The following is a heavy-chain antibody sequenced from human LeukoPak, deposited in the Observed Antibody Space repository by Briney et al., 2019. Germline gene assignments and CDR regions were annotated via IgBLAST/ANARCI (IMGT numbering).Heavy chain of an antibody. V-gene: IGHV3-48*02. Sequence: PGGSLRLSCAASGFTFTSYSMNWVRQAPGGGLEWVSYISTSASTIYYADSVKGRFTISRDNAKNSLYLQMNSLKDEDTAVYYCARDLSGWYLLDYWGQGTLVTVSS. CDR1: GFTFTSYS. CDR3: ARDLSGWYLLDY. CDR2: ISTSASTI. D-gene: IGHD6-19*01. J-gene: IGHJ4*02.